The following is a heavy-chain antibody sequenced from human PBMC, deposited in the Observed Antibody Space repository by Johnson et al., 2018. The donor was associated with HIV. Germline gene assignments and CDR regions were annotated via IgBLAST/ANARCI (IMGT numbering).Heavy chain of an antibody. CDR3: AREFKWRAWFGDIKHDAFDI. V-gene: IGHV3-74*01. J-gene: IGHJ3*02. CDR2: INSDGSST. Sequence: VQLVESGGGVVQPGRSLRLSCAASEFTFSSYWMHWVRQAPGKGLVWVSRINSDGSSTSYADSVKGRFTISRDNAKNTLYLQMNSLRAEDTAVYYCAREFKWRAWFGDIKHDAFDIWGQGTMVTVSS. CDR1: EFTFSSYW. D-gene: IGHD3-10*01.